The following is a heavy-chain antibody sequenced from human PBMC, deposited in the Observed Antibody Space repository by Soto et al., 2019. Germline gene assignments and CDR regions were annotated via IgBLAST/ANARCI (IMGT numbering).Heavy chain of an antibody. D-gene: IGHD2-8*01. V-gene: IGHV3-23*01. Sequence: EVHLLESGGGLVQPGGSLRLSCAASRFTFNSYAMSWVRQAPGKGLEWVSVISASGDSTFYVDSVKGRFTISRDNSKNTLNLQMSSLRVEDTAVYYCAKESTPHVGYCFNGVCYNDYWGQGTLVTVSS. CDR1: RFTFNSYA. J-gene: IGHJ4*02. CDR2: ISASGDST. CDR3: AKESTPHVGYCFNGVCYNDY.